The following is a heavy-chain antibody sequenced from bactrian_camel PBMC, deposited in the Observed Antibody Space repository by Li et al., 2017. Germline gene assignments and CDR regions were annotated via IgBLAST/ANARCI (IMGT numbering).Heavy chain of an antibody. Sequence: VQLVESGGGSVQAGGSLKLSCTASGFTVGSGCLGWYRQAPGNECELVSTMKRDGNSYYADSVKGRFTISRDNAKNTVYLQMNSLKLEDTAVYYCLRDGQLSPSWSGAVWGQGTQVTVS. CDR3: LRDGQLSPSWSGAV. CDR2: MKRDGNS. CDR1: GFTVGSGC. D-gene: IGHD2*01. V-gene: IGHV3S55*01. J-gene: IGHJ4*01.